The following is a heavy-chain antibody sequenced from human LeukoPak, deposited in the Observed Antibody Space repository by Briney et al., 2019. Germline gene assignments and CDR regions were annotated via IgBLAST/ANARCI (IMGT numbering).Heavy chain of an antibody. CDR2: IRYDESNK. CDR3: ATMQWLEGVDWFDP. D-gene: IGHD6-19*01. V-gene: IGHV3-30*02. Sequence: PGGSLRLSCAASGFIFSNYGMHWVRQAPGKGLEWVAFIRYDESNKFYADSVKGRFTISRDNSKNTLFLQMNSQRAEDTAVYYCATMQWLEGVDWFDPWGQGTLVTVSS. J-gene: IGHJ5*02. CDR1: GFIFSNYG.